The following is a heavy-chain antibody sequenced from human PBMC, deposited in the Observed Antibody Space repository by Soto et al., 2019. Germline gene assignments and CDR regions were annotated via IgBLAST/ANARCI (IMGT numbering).Heavy chain of an antibody. CDR2: INGRGSPT. Sequence: EVQLLESGGGLVQPEGSLGLSCAASGFTFSIYAMSWVRQAPGKGPEWVSVINGRGSPTFYADSVKGRFTISRDNSKNTLYLQMNSLRAEDTAIYYCAKHIEGAGNWYFDLWGRGTLVSVSS. CDR1: GFTFSIYA. V-gene: IGHV3-23*01. J-gene: IGHJ2*01. D-gene: IGHD2-21*01. CDR3: AKHIEGAGNWYFDL.